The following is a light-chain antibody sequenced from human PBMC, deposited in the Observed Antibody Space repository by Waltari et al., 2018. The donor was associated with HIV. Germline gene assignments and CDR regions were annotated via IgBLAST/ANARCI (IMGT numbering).Light chain of an antibody. V-gene: IGLV3-25*03. CDR3: QSPDSGTYVV. J-gene: IGLJ2*01. CDR1: ALPKQY. CDR2: KDS. Sequence: SYDLTQPPSVSVSPGQTDRITHSGDALPKQYAFWYQQKPGQAPVLVIYKDSERPSGIPERFSSSSSGTTVTLTISGVQAEDEADYYCQSPDSGTYVVFGGGTKLTVL.